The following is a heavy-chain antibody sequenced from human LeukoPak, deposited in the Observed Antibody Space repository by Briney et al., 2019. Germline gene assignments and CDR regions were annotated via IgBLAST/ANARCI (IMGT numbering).Heavy chain of an antibody. CDR3: ARDRACSNGICSYFDY. Sequence: SETLSLTCTVSGGSIDSSTYYWGWIRQPPGKGLEWIGSIYSSGSTYYNPSLKSRVTVSVDTSKRQFSLKLTSVPAADTAVYYCARDRACSNGICSYFDYWGQGTVVAVSS. J-gene: IGHJ4*02. CDR2: IYSSGST. CDR1: GGSIDSSTYY. V-gene: IGHV4-39*01. D-gene: IGHD2-8*01.